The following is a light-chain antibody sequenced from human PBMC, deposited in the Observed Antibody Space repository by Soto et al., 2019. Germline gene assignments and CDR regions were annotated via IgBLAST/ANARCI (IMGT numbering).Light chain of an antibody. CDR3: AAWDDSLNAGV. J-gene: IGLJ2*01. Sequence: QSVLTQPPSASGTPGQRVTTSCSGSSSNIGSNTVNWYQQLPGTAPKLLIYSNDQRPSGVPDRFSGSKSGTSASLAISGLQSEDEADYYCAAWDDSLNAGVFGGGTKLTVL. CDR1: SSNIGSNT. CDR2: SND. V-gene: IGLV1-44*01.